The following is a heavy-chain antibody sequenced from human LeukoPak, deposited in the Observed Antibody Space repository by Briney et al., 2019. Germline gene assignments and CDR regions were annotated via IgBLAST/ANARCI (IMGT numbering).Heavy chain of an antibody. V-gene: IGHV3-23*01. CDR3: AKYDVVVVAAERWFDP. J-gene: IGHJ5*02. Sequence: GGSLRLSCAASGFTFSSYAMSWVRQAPGKGLEWVSGIGGSGDTYYADSVKGRFTISRDNSKNTLFLQMNSLRTDDTAVYYCAKYDVVVVAAERWFDPWGQGTLVTVSS. CDR2: IGGSGDT. D-gene: IGHD2-15*01. CDR1: GFTFSSYA.